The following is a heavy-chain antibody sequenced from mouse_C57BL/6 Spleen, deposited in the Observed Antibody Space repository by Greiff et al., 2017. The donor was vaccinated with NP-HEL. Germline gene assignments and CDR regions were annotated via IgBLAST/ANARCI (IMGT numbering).Heavy chain of an antibody. CDR3: ARNSCGYDDAMDC. V-gene: IGHV2-2*01. D-gene: IGHD2-2*01. Sequence: QVQLQQSGPGLVQPSPSLSITCTVSGFSLTSYGVHWVRQSPGKGLEWLGVIWSGGSTDYNAAFISRLSISKDNSKSQVSFKMNSLQADDTAIYYCARNSCGYDDAMDCWGQGASVTVSS. J-gene: IGHJ4*01. CDR1: GFSLTSYG. CDR2: IWSGGST.